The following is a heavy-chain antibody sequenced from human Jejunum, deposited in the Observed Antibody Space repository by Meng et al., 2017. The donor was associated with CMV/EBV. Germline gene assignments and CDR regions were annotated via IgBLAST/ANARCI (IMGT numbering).Heavy chain of an antibody. V-gene: IGHV3-49*04. CDR1: GFSFGDYG. CDR3: TRGVTGTEY. J-gene: IGHJ4*02. D-gene: IGHD1-1*01. Sequence: SGFSFGDYGMSGDRQAPGKGLEWVSFIRSQDFGATTAYAASVRGRFSISRDDSRGIVYLQMNSLKTEDTGVYFCTRGVTGTEYWGRGTLVTVSS. CDR2: IRSQDFGATT.